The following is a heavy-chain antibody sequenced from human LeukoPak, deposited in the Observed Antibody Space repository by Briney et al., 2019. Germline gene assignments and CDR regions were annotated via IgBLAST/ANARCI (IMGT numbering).Heavy chain of an antibody. V-gene: IGHV4-59*01. CDR3: ARGGASSNWFDP. Sequence: SETLSLTCTVPGASISSFFWSWIRQPPGKGLEWIGYMDYSGGANYNPSFKGRVTISVDTSKNQFSLKLSSVTAADTAVYFCARGGASSNWFDPWGQGTLVTVSS. CDR1: GASISSFF. CDR2: MDYSGGA. D-gene: IGHD4/OR15-4a*01. J-gene: IGHJ5*02.